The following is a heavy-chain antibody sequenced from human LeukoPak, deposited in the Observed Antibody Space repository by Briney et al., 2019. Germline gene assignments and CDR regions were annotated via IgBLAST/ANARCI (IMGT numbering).Heavy chain of an antibody. CDR3: ARDRGTFPYYFDF. J-gene: IGHJ4*02. D-gene: IGHD1-26*01. V-gene: IGHV3-30*02. CDR1: GFTFDNYG. CDR2: IRSDGGIK. Sequence: GGSLRLSCAASGFTFDNYGMHWVRQAPGKGLEWVAFIRSDGGIKYYADSVKGRFTISRDNSKNTLYLQVNSLRAEDTAVYFCARDRGTFPYYFDFWGQGTLVTVSS.